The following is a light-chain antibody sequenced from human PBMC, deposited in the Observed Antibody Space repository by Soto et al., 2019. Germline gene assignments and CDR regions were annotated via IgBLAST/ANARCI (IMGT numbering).Light chain of an antibody. CDR2: EVS. CDR1: SSDVGGYKF. J-gene: IGLJ1*01. Sequence: QTVVTQPASVSGSPGHSITISCTGTSSDVGGYKFVSWYQQHPNKAPKLMIFEVSNRPSGVSNRFSGSKSGNTASLTISGLQAEDEADYYCSSYSSSSTQYVFGTGTKVTVL. CDR3: SSYSSSSTQYV. V-gene: IGLV2-14*01.